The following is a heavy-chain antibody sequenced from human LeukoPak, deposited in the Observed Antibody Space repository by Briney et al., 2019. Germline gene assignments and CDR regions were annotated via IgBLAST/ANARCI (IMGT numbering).Heavy chain of an antibody. V-gene: IGHV4-59*01. Sequence: SETLSLTCTVSGGSISSYYWSWIRQPPGKGLEWIGYIYYSGSTNYNPSLKSRVTISVDTSKNQFSLKLSSVTAADTAVYYCARVQTNYGDLDFDYWGQGTLVTVSS. CDR3: ARVQTNYGDLDFDY. CDR2: IYYSGST. J-gene: IGHJ4*02. CDR1: GGSISSYY. D-gene: IGHD4-17*01.